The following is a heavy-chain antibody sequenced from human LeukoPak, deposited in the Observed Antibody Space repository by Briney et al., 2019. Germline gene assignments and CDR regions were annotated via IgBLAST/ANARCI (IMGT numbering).Heavy chain of an antibody. J-gene: IGHJ4*02. CDR1: GGSISSSSYY. CDR3: ARHPARYYGSGSFDY. D-gene: IGHD3-10*01. CDR2: IYYSGST. V-gene: IGHV4-39*01. Sequence: SETLSLTCTVSGGSISSSSYYWGWIRQPPGKGLEWIGSIYYSGSTYYNPSLKSRVTIPVDTSMNQFSLKLSSVTAADTAVYYCARHPARYYGSGSFDYWGQGTLVTVSS.